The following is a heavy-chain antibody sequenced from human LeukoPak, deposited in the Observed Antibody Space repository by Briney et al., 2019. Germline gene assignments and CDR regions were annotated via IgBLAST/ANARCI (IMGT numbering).Heavy chain of an antibody. Sequence: ASVKVSCKASGYTFTGYGISWVRQAPGQGLEWMGWISAYNGNTNYAQKLQGRVTMTTDTSTSTAYMELRSLRSDDTAVYYCARDDDSSGYYDAFDIWGQGTMVTVSS. CDR1: GYTFTGYG. D-gene: IGHD3-22*01. J-gene: IGHJ3*02. CDR3: ARDDDSSGYYDAFDI. V-gene: IGHV1-18*01. CDR2: ISAYNGNT.